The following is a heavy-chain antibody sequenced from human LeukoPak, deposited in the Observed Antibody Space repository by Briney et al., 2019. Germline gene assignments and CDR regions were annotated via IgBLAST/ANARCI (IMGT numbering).Heavy chain of an antibody. Sequence: PSETLSLTCTVSGGSISSGDYYWSWIRQPPGKGLEWIGYIYYSGSTYYNPSLKSRVTISVDTSKNQFSLKLSSVTAADTAVYYCARDSNWNDGLDAFDIWGQGTMVTVSS. V-gene: IGHV4-30-4*08. CDR3: ARDSNWNDGLDAFDI. J-gene: IGHJ3*02. CDR2: IYYSGST. CDR1: GGSISSGDYY. D-gene: IGHD1-20*01.